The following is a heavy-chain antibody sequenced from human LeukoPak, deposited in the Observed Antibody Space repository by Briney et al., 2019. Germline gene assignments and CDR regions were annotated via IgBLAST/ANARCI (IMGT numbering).Heavy chain of an antibody. V-gene: IGHV3-64*01. Sequence: PGGSLRLSCAASGFTFSSYAMHWVRQAPGKGLEYVSAISSNGGSTYYANSVKGRFTISRDNSKNTLYLQMGSLRAEDMAVYYCARGDSYDSRAPPDYGGQGTLVTVS. CDR2: ISSNGGST. J-gene: IGHJ4*02. CDR1: GFTFSSYA. CDR3: ARGDSYDSRAPPDY. D-gene: IGHD3-22*01.